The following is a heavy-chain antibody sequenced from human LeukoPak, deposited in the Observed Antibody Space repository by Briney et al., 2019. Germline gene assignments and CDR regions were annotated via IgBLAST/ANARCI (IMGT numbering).Heavy chain of an antibody. Sequence: ASVKVSCKASGYTFTGYYMHWVRQAPGQGLEWMGWINPNSGGTNYAQKLQGRVTMTTDTSTSTAYMELRSLRSDDTAVYYCARVGDIVVVVAATGLDYWGQGTLVTVSS. V-gene: IGHV1-2*02. CDR3: ARVGDIVVVVAATGLDY. CDR1: GYTFTGYY. CDR2: INPNSGGT. D-gene: IGHD2-15*01. J-gene: IGHJ4*02.